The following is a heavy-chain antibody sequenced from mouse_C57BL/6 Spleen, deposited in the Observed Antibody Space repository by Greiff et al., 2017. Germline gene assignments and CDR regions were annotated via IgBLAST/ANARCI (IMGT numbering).Heavy chain of an antibody. CDR1: GFSLTSYG. J-gene: IGHJ4*01. D-gene: IGHD2-5*01. CDR3: AIGGYSNYSYYAMDY. V-gene: IGHV2-6*01. CDR2: IWGVGST. Sequence: VQGVESGPGLVAPSQSLSITCTVSGFSLTSYGVDWVRQSPGKGLEWLGVIWGVGSTNYNSALKSRLSISKDNSKSQVFLKMNSLQTDDTAMYYCAIGGYSNYSYYAMDYWGQGTSVTVSS.